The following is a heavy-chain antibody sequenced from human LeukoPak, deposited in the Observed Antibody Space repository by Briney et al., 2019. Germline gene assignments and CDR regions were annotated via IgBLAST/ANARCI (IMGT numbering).Heavy chain of an antibody. Sequence: SETLSLTCTVSGGSISSSSYYWGWIRQPPGKGLEWIGSIYYSGSTYYNPSLKSRVTISVDTSKNQFSLKLSSVTAADTAVYYCARDRGDGYNDYYYYGMDVWGQGTTVTVSS. V-gene: IGHV4-39*07. D-gene: IGHD5-24*01. J-gene: IGHJ6*02. CDR3: ARDRGDGYNDYYYYGMDV. CDR2: IYYSGST. CDR1: GGSISSSSYY.